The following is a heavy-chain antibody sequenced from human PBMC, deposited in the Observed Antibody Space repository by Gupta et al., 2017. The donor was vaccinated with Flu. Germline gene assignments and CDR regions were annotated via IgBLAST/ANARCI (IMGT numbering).Heavy chain of an antibody. CDR3: TTDFVGQWLVHGKDFDY. Sequence: GLEWVGRIKSKTDGGTTDYAAPVKGRFTISRDDSKITLYLQMNSLKTEDTAVYYCTTDFVGQWLVHGKDFDYWGQGTLVTVSS. V-gene: IGHV3-15*01. J-gene: IGHJ4*02. D-gene: IGHD6-19*01. CDR2: IKSKTDGGTT.